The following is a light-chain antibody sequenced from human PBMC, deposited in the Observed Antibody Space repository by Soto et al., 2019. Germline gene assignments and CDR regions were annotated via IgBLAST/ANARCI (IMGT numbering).Light chain of an antibody. J-gene: IGKJ1*01. CDR1: QSLSGSY. V-gene: IGKV3-20*01. CDR3: QHYVSSAWT. CDR2: GTS. Sequence: EIVLTQSPGTLSLPPGERATLSCRASQSLSGSYLAWYQKKPGQPPRLLIYGTSIRATGNPDRFSGSGSGTDFTLTISRLEPEDFAVYYCQHYVSSAWTFGQRTNVENK.